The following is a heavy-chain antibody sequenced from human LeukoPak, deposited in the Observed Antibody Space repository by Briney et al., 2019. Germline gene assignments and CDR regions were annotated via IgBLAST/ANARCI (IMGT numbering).Heavy chain of an antibody. V-gene: IGHV4-61*01. Sequence: SETLSLTCTVSGGSVSSGSYHWSWIRQPPGKGLEWIGYIYYSGSTNYNPSLKSRVTISVDASKNQFSLKLSSVTAADTAVYYCARGPFALYGSGSYYRIWGQGTLVTVSS. CDR1: GGSVSSGSYH. CDR3: ARGPFALYGSGSYYRI. D-gene: IGHD3-10*01. CDR2: IYYSGST. J-gene: IGHJ4*02.